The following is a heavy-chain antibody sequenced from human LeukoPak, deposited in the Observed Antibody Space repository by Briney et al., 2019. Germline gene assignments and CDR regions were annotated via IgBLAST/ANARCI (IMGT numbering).Heavy chain of an antibody. CDR2: IYYSGST. V-gene: IGHV4-30-4*01. J-gene: IGHJ4*02. D-gene: IGHD5-24*01. Sequence: SETLSLTCTVSGGSITSGDYYWSWIRQPPGKGLEWIGYIYYSGSTYYNPSLKSRVIISVDTSKNQFSLKLSSVTAADTAVYYCARDRDGDYVEYWGQGTLVTVSS. CDR3: ARDRDGDYVEY. CDR1: GGSITSGDYY.